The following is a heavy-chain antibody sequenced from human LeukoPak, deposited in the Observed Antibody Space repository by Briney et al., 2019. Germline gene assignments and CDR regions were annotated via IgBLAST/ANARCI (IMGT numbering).Heavy chain of an antibody. J-gene: IGHJ6*03. V-gene: IGHV1-18*01. CDR1: AYTFTSYG. CDR2: ISAYNGNT. Sequence: ASVKVSCKASAYTFTSYGISWVQQAPGQGLEWMEWISAYNGNTNYAQKLRGRVTMTTDTSTSTAYMELRSLRSDDTAVYYCARGGGGVWELLGYYYYYIDVWGKGTTVTVSS. CDR3: ARGGGGVWELLGYYYYYIDV. D-gene: IGHD1-26*01.